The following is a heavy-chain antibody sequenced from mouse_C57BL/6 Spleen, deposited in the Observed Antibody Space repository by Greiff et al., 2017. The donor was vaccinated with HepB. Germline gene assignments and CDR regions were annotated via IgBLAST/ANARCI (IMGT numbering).Heavy chain of an antibody. J-gene: IGHJ4*01. CDR1: GYAFSSSW. CDR2: IYPGDGDT. CDR3: ARGYGSSLYAMGY. Sequence: VQLQESGPELVKPGASVKISCKASGYAFSSSWMNWVKQRPGKGLEWIGRIYPGDGDTNYNGKFKGKATLTADKSSSTAYMQLSSLTSEDSAVYFCARGYGSSLYAMGYWGQGTSVTVSS. V-gene: IGHV1-82*01. D-gene: IGHD1-1*01.